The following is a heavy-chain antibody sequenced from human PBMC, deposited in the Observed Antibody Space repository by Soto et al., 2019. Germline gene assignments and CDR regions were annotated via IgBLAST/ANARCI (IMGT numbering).Heavy chain of an antibody. V-gene: IGHV1-69*12. J-gene: IGHJ4*02. D-gene: IGHD2-21*02. CDR1: GGTFSSYA. Sequence: QVQLVQSGAEVKKPGSSVKVSCKASGGTFSSYAISWVRQAPGQGLEWMGGIIPIFGTANYAQKFQGRVTITADESTSTAYMEPSSLRAEDTAVYYCARPSAYCGGDCYSALDYWGQGTLVTVSS. CDR2: IIPIFGTA. CDR3: ARPSAYCGGDCYSALDY.